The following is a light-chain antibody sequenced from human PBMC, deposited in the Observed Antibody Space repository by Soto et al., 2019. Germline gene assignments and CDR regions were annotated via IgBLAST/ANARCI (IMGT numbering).Light chain of an antibody. V-gene: IGLV2-11*01. CDR1: SSDVGGYNY. J-gene: IGLJ1*01. Sequence: QSVLTQPRSVSGSPGQSVTTSCTGTSSDVGGYNYVSWYQQHPGKAPKLMIYDVSKRPSGVPDRFSGSKSGNTASLTISGLQAEDEADYYCCSYAGSYTFPYYVFGTGTKLTVL. CDR3: CSYAGSYTFPYYV. CDR2: DVS.